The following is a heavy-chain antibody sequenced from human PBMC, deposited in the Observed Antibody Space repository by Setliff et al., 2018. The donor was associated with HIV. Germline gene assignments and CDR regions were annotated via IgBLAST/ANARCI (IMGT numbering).Heavy chain of an antibody. CDR3: ARGSPSSSWYGEYAY. Sequence: GSLRLSCAVSGFTFIDAWMGWIRQPPGKGLEWIGEINHSGSTFYSPSLKSRVTISVDTSKNQFSLKLSSVTAADTAIYYCARGSPSSSWYGEYAYWGQGTLVTVSS. D-gene: IGHD6-13*01. J-gene: IGHJ4*02. CDR1: GFTFIDAW. V-gene: IGHV4-34*01. CDR2: INHSGST.